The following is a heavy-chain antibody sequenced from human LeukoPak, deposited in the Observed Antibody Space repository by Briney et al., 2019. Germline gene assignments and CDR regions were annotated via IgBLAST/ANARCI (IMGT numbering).Heavy chain of an antibody. J-gene: IGHJ5*02. CDR3: ARALPNSYCSSTSCPPDWFDP. V-gene: IGHV4-4*07. Sequence: PSETLSLTCIVSGGSISNYYWSWIRQPAGKGLEWIGRIYASGSTNYNPSLKSRVILSVDTSKNQFSLRLSSVTAADTAVYYCARALPNSYCSSTSCPPDWFDPWGQGTLVTVSS. D-gene: IGHD2-2*01. CDR1: GGSISNYY. CDR2: IYASGST.